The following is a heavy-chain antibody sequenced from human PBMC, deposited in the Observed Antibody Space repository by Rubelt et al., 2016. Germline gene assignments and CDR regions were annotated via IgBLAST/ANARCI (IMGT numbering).Heavy chain of an antibody. Sequence: QVQLQESGPGLVKPSETLSLTCTVFGGFVSSGSHYWTWIRQSPGKGLEWIGYVYYSGSTNYNPSLKSRSALSVDTSKNQCSLTLRSVTAAATAVYYSVVPFGSGGQYVWIWGQVTMVTVSS. CDR2: VYYSGST. CDR1: GGFVSSGSHY. CDR3: VVPFGSGGQYVWI. D-gene: IGHD3-16*01. V-gene: IGHV4-61*01. J-gene: IGHJ3*02.